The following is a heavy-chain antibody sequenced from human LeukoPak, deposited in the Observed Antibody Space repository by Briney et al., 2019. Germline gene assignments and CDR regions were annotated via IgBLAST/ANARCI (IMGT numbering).Heavy chain of an antibody. D-gene: IGHD6-19*01. CDR2: ISWNSGSI. J-gene: IGHJ4*02. CDR3: AKDNRRHYTSGPNPDSLH. Sequence: GGSLRLSCAGSGFIFNNYAMHWIRQPPGKGLEWVSGISWNSGSIDYADSVKGRFTISRDNAKNSLYLQMNSLRVEDTAFYYCAKDNRRHYTSGPNPDSLHWGQGALVTVSS. CDR1: GFIFNNYA. V-gene: IGHV3-9*01.